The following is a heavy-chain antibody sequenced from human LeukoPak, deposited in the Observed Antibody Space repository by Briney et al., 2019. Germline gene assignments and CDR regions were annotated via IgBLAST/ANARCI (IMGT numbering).Heavy chain of an antibody. J-gene: IGHJ4*02. Sequence: GESLQISCKGSGYSFTNYWIGWVRQLPGKGLEWTGIMYPGDSDTRYSPSFQGQVTISADKSVSTTYLQWSSLKASDTAMYYCAASTYGSGSYVGFDSWGQGTLVSVSS. CDR1: GYSFTNYW. CDR2: MYPGDSDT. D-gene: IGHD3-10*01. V-gene: IGHV5-51*01. CDR3: AASTYGSGSYVGFDS.